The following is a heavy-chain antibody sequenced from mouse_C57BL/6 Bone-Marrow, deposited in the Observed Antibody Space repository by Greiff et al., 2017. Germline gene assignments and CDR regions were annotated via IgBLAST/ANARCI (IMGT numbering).Heavy chain of an antibody. Sequence: QVTLKVSGPGILQPSQTLSLTCSFSGFSLSTFGMGVGWIRQPSGKGLEWLAHIWWDDDKYYNPALKSRLTISKDTSKNQVFLKIANVDTADTATYYCARIANIYDGYYVGFAYWGQGTLVTVSA. CDR2: IWWDDDK. V-gene: IGHV8-8*01. D-gene: IGHD2-3*01. CDR1: GFSLSTFGMG. J-gene: IGHJ3*01. CDR3: ARIANIYDGYYVGFAY.